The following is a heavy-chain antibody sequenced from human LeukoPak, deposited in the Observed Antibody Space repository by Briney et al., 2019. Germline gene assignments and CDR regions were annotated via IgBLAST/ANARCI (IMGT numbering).Heavy chain of an antibody. Sequence: PGGSLRLSCVASGFLFSSNGMHWVRQAPGKGLEWVAFIRHDGDTKYYADSVKGRFTISRDNSKNTLYLQLNSLRAEDTAVYYCAKDYYSDYVRNLDYWGQGDLVALSS. CDR1: GFLFSSNG. J-gene: IGHJ4*02. V-gene: IGHV3-30*02. D-gene: IGHD4-11*01. CDR2: IRHDGDTK. CDR3: AKDYYSDYVRNLDY.